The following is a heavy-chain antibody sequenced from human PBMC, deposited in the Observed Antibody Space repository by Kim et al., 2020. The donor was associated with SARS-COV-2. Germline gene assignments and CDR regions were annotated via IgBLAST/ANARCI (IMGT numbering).Heavy chain of an antibody. CDR1: GFTFSSYG. CDR2: ISYDGSNK. Sequence: GGSLRLSCAASGFTFSSYGMHWVRQAPGKGLEWVAVISYDGSNKYYADSVKGRFTISRDNSKNTLYLQMNSLRAEDTAVYYCAKAEGQWLVNDAFDIWGQGTMVTVSS. V-gene: IGHV3-30*18. D-gene: IGHD6-19*01. J-gene: IGHJ3*02. CDR3: AKAEGQWLVNDAFDI.